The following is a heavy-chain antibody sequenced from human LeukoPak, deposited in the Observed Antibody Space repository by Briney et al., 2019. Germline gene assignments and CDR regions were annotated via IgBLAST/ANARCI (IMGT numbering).Heavy chain of an antibody. V-gene: IGHV4-59*01. CDR1: RCSLTGYY. CDR3: ASRTGYYDGFDY. J-gene: IGHJ4*02. Sequence: SETLSLTCTVSRCSLTGYYWSWIRQPPGKGLEWIGYIYYSGSTNYNPSLKSRVTISVDTSKNQFSLKLSSVTAADTAVYYCASRTGYYDGFDYWGQGTLVTVSS. CDR2: IYYSGST. D-gene: IGHD3/OR15-3a*01.